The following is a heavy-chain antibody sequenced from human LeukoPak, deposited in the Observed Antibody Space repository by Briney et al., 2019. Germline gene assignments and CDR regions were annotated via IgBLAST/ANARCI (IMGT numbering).Heavy chain of an antibody. CDR2: IYHSGST. V-gene: IGHV4-4*02. Sequence: KPSGTLSLTCAVSGDSISSSNWWTWVRQPPGKGLEWIGEIYHSGSTNYNPSLKSRLTMSLDESKDQFSLKLTSVTAADTAVYYCAREGGPYRPLDYSGQGTLVTVSS. CDR3: AREGGPYRPLDY. J-gene: IGHJ4*02. CDR1: GDSISSSNW.